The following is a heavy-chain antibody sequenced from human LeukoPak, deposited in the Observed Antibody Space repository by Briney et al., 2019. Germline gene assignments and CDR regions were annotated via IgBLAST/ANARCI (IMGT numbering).Heavy chain of an antibody. CDR3: ARIVAGTNYFDY. J-gene: IGHJ4*02. CDR1: GGSISSYY. D-gene: IGHD6-19*01. CDR2: IYYSGST. Sequence: VKPSETLSLTCTVSGGSISSYYWSWIRQPPGKGLEWIGYIYYSGSTNYNPSLKSRVTISVDTSKNQFSLKLSSVTAADTAVYYCARIVAGTNYFDYWGQGSLVTVSS. V-gene: IGHV4-59*01.